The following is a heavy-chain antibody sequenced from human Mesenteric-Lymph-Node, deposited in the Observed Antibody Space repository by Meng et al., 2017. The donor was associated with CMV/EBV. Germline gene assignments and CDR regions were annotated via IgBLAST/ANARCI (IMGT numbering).Heavy chain of an antibody. J-gene: IGHJ6*02. CDR3: ARYNPGVCSSTSCYGTDFYGMDV. Sequence: GGSLRLSCAASGFTFSGSAMHWVRQASGKGLEWVGRIRSKANSYATAYAASVKGRFTISRDDSKNTAYLQMNSLKTEDTAVYYCARYNPGVCSSTSCYGTDFYGMDVWGQGTTVTVSS. CDR2: IRSKANSYAT. V-gene: IGHV3-73*01. CDR1: GFTFSGSA. D-gene: IGHD2-2*01.